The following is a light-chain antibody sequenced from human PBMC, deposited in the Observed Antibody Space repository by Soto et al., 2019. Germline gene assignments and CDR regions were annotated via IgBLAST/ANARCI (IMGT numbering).Light chain of an antibody. CDR3: QQYLTTPHT. J-gene: IGKJ2*01. V-gene: IGKV4-1*01. CDR1: QTIFYNSRNKDF. Sequence: DIVMTQSPDSLAVSLGERATINCKSSQTIFYNSRNKDFLAWYQQKPGHPPKLLIYWASTRKSGVPDRFSGSGSGTDFTLTISSLQAEDVALYFCQQYLTTPHTFGQGTRLEIK. CDR2: WAS.